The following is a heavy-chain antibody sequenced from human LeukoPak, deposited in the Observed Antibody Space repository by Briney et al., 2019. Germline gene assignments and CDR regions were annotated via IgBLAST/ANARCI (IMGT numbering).Heavy chain of an antibody. V-gene: IGHV4-38-2*01. Sequence: PSETLSLTCAVSGYPISSGYYWGWIRQPPGKGLEWIGSIYHSGSTYYNPSLKSRVTISVDTSKNQFSLKLSSVTAADTAVYYCARGSRGKESLDYWGQGTLVTVSS. CDR1: GYPISSGYY. CDR2: IYHSGST. CDR3: ARGSRGKESLDY. J-gene: IGHJ4*02. D-gene: IGHD5-12*01.